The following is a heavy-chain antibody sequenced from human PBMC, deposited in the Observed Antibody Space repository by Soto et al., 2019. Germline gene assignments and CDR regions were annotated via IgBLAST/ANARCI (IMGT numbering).Heavy chain of an antibody. CDR2: ISGGGGST. Sequence: EVQLLESGGGLVQPGGSLRLSCAASGFTFTTYAMTWARQAPGKGLEWVSSISGGGGSTYSADSVKGRFTISRDNSKNTLYLQMNGLRAEDTAIYYCAKGGGVRVLDFFDVWGQGTMVTVSS. CDR3: AKGGGVRVLDFFDV. J-gene: IGHJ3*01. V-gene: IGHV3-23*01. D-gene: IGHD3-3*01. CDR1: GFTFTTYA.